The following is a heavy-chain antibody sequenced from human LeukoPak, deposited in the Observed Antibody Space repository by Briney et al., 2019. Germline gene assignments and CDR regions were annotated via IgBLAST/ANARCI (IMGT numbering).Heavy chain of an antibody. V-gene: IGHV3-74*01. CDR2: INSDGSST. CDR3: ARDPYGDLGGY. CDR1: GFTFSSYW. D-gene: IGHD4-17*01. Sequence: GGSLRLSCAASGFTFSSYWMHWVRQAPGKGLGWLSHINSDGSSTSYADSVKGRFTISRDNAKNTLYLQMNSLRAEDTAVYYCARDPYGDLGGYWGQGTLVTVSS. J-gene: IGHJ4*02.